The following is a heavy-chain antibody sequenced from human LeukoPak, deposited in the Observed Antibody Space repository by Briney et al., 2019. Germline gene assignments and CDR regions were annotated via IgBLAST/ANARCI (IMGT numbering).Heavy chain of an antibody. CDR3: ARDCSGGSCYSGALDY. CDR2: ISSSSSYI. Sequence: GGSLRLSCAASGFTFSSYSMNWVRQAPGKGLEWVSSISSSSSYIYYADSVKGRFTISRDNAKNSLYLQMNSLRVEDTAVYYCARDCSGGSCYSGALDYWGQGTLVTVSS. V-gene: IGHV3-21*01. D-gene: IGHD2-15*01. CDR1: GFTFSSYS. J-gene: IGHJ4*02.